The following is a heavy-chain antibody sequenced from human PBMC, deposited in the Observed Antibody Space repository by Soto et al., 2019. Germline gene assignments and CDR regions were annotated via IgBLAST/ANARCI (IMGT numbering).Heavy chain of an antibody. CDR2: ISSNGGST. Sequence: PGGSLRLSCAASVFTFSSYAMHWVRQAPGKGLEYVSAISSNGGSTYYANSVKGRFTISRDNSKNTLYLQMGSLRAEDMAVYYCARGPGYYFDYWGQGTLVTVSS. J-gene: IGHJ4*02. CDR1: VFTFSSYA. V-gene: IGHV3-64*01. CDR3: ARGPGYYFDY.